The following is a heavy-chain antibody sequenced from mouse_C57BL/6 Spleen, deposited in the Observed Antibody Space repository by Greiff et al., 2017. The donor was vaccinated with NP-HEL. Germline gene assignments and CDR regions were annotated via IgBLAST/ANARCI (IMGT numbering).Heavy chain of an antibody. CDR2: IYPSDSET. D-gene: IGHD3-2*02. J-gene: IGHJ2*01. V-gene: IGHV1-61*01. CDR1: GYTFTSYW. CDR3: ARGSSGFYFDY. Sequence: QVQLQQPGAELVRPGSSVKLSCKASGYTFTSYWMDWVKQRPGQGLEWIGNIYPSDSETHYNQKFKDKATLTVDKSSSTAYMQLSSLTSEDSAVYYCARGSSGFYFDYWGQGTTLTVSS.